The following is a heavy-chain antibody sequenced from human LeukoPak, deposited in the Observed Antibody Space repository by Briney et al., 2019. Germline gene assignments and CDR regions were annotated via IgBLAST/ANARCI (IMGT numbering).Heavy chain of an antibody. CDR2: IYTSGST. Sequence: PSETLSLTCTVSGGSISSCYWSWIRQPAGKGLEWIGRIYTSGSTNYNPSLKSRVTMSLDTSKNQFSLKLSSVTAADTAVYYCARDRYDSSDYVNFDYWGQGTLVTVSS. J-gene: IGHJ4*02. D-gene: IGHD3-22*01. V-gene: IGHV4-4*07. CDR1: GGSISSCY. CDR3: ARDRYDSSDYVNFDY.